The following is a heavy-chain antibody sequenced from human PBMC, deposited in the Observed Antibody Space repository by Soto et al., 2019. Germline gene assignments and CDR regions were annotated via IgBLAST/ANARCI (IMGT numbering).Heavy chain of an antibody. J-gene: IGHJ5*02. CDR2: INSDGSST. Sequence: GGSLRLSCAASGFTFSTYWMHWVRQAPGKGLVWVSRINSDGSSTTYADSVKGRFTISRDNAKNTLYLQMNSLRAEDTAVYYCAKDYGDYFWFDPWGQGTLVTVS. CDR3: AKDYGDYFWFDP. CDR1: GFTFSTYW. V-gene: IGHV3-74*01. D-gene: IGHD4-17*01.